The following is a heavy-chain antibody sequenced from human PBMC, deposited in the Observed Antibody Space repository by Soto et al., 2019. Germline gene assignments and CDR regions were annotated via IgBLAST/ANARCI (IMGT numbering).Heavy chain of an antibody. CDR2: IYHSGIT. Sequence: SETRSRTCAVSGGSISSGVYSWIWIRQPPGKGLEWIGYIYHSGITYYNPSLKSRVTISVDRSKNQFSLKLSSVTAADTAVYYCARGGYSYDFDYWGQGTLVTVSS. CDR1: GGSISSGVYS. J-gene: IGHJ4*02. CDR3: ARGGYSYDFDY. D-gene: IGHD5-18*01. V-gene: IGHV4-30-2*01.